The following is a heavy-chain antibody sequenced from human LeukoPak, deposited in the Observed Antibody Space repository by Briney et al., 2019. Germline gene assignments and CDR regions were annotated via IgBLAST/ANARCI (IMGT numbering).Heavy chain of an antibody. CDR3: ASCSSGSPCDY. V-gene: IGHV3-30*03. D-gene: IGHD6-19*01. Sequence: QPGGSLRLSCAASGFTFSSYGMHWVRQAPGKGLEWVAVISYDGSNKYYADSVKGRFTISRDNSKNTLYLQMNSLRAEDTAVYYCASCSSGSPCDYWGQGTLVTVSS. CDR2: ISYDGSNK. J-gene: IGHJ4*02. CDR1: GFTFSSYG.